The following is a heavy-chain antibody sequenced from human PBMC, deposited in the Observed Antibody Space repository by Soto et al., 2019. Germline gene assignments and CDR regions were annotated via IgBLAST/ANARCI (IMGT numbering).Heavy chain of an antibody. CDR1: GFSFSVSA. Sequence: EVQLVESGGDLVQPGGSLKLSCAGSGFSFSVSAIHWVRQASGKGLEWVGRIRAKTNNYATAYAASVEGRFTISRDDSKNTAYLQMNSPKTEDTAVYYCVSSVLRFFQRSPDASDIWGQGTMVTVSS. J-gene: IGHJ3*02. CDR2: IRAKTNNYAT. D-gene: IGHD3-3*01. V-gene: IGHV3-73*02. CDR3: VSSVLRFFQRSPDASDI.